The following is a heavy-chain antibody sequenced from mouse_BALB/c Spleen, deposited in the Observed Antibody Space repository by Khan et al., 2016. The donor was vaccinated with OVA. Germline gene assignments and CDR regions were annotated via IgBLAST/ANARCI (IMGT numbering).Heavy chain of an antibody. J-gene: IGHJ3*01. V-gene: IGHV1-31*01. CDR3: ARHGSTSWFAY. Sequence: VQLQQSGPELMKPGASVKISCKASGYSFTSYYIHWVKQSHGKTLEWIGYIDPFNGGSTYNQKFKVKATLTVDKSSSTAYMHLSSLTSEASAVYYCARHGSTSWFAYWGQGTLVTVSA. CDR1: GYSFTSYY. D-gene: IGHD1-1*01. CDR2: IDPFNGGS.